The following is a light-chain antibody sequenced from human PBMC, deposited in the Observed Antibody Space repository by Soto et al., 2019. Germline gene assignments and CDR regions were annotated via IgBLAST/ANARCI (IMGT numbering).Light chain of an antibody. V-gene: IGLV2-14*03. CDR2: DVS. J-gene: IGLJ1*01. Sequence: QSALTQPASVSGSPGQSITISCTGTSSDIGGYNYVSWYQQLPGKVPKLIIYDVSNRPSGVSDRFSGCKSGNAASLTISGLQADDEADYYCSSYTSTSTLYVFGTGTKVTVL. CDR1: SSDIGGYNY. CDR3: SSYTSTSTLYV.